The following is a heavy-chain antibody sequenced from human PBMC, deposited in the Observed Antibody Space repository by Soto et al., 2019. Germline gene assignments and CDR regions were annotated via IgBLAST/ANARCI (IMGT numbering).Heavy chain of an antibody. Sequence: SETLSLTCTVSGGSISSYYWSWIRQPPGKGLEWIGYIYCSGSTNYNPSLKSRVTISVDTSKNQFSLKLSSVTAADTAVYYCARVLGNRDSNWFDPWGQGTLVTVSS. CDR2: IYCSGST. J-gene: IGHJ5*02. CDR1: GGSISSYY. V-gene: IGHV4-59*01. D-gene: IGHD4-4*01. CDR3: ARVLGNRDSNWFDP.